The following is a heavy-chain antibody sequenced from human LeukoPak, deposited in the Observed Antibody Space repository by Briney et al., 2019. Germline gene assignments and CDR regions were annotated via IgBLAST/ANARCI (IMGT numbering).Heavy chain of an antibody. V-gene: IGHV1-18*01. J-gene: IGHJ6*03. CDR1: GYTFTSYG. Sequence: GASVKVSCEASGYTFTSYGISWVRQAPGQGLEWMGGISIYSGNTNYTQKLQGRVTMTTDTSMSTAYMELRSLRSDDTAMYYCARDPGYVSSNSWYYYYYYYMDVWGKGTTVTVSS. D-gene: IGHD6-13*01. CDR3: ARDPGYVSSNSWYYYYYYYMDV. CDR2: ISIYSGNT.